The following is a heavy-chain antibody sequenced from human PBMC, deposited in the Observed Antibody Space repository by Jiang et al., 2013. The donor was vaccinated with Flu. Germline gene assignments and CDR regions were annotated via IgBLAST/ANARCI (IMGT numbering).Heavy chain of an antibody. Sequence: GAEVKKPGASVKVSCKVSGYSLTELFIHWVRQAPGKGLEWVGGFDPEDGETIHTQKFLGRLTMTEEPSTATGFMELTGLRSEDTAVYYCATRRRELLHSYFDLWGQGTLVTVSS. J-gene: IGHJ5*02. CDR1: GYSLTELF. CDR2: FDPEDGET. V-gene: IGHV1-24*01. CDR3: ATRRRELLHSYFDL. D-gene: IGHD1-7*01.